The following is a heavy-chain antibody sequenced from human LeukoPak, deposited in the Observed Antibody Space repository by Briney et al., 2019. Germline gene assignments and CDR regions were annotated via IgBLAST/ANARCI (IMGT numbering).Heavy chain of an antibody. CDR1: GFTFSKAW. Sequence: GGSLRLSCAVSGFTFSKAWMSWVGQAPGKGLEWVGRIKSKTDGGTTDYAGPVKGRFTISRDDSKNTLYLQMSSLETEDTAVYYCTTDYYDTSGYSSYYWGQGTLVTVSS. CDR2: IKSKTDGGTT. D-gene: IGHD3-22*01. J-gene: IGHJ4*02. V-gene: IGHV3-15*01. CDR3: TTDYYDTSGYSSYY.